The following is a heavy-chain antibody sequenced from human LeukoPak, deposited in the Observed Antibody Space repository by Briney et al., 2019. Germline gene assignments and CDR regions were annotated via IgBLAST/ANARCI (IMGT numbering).Heavy chain of an antibody. CDR3: ARANSGSHSEFVY. V-gene: IGHV1-69*13. Sequence: SVKVSCKASGGTFSSYAISWVRQAPGQGLEWMGGIIPIFGTANYAQKFQGRVTITADESASTAYMELSSLRSEDTAVYYCARANSGSHSEFVYWGQGTLVTVSS. J-gene: IGHJ4*02. D-gene: IGHD1-26*01. CDR1: GGTFSSYA. CDR2: IIPIFGTA.